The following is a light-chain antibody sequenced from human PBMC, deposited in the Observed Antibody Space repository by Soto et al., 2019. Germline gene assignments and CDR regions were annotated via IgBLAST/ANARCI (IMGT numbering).Light chain of an antibody. V-gene: IGKV1-5*03. CDR1: QSVNSR. Sequence: DIQMTQSPSTLSASIGDTVNINCRASQSVNSRLAWYQQRPGKTPRILFYKASSLEREVPSRFSGSGSGTEYTLTIRNLEPDDFATYYCQQYDGYPWTFGQGTEVEVK. J-gene: IGKJ1*01. CDR2: KAS. CDR3: QQYDGYPWT.